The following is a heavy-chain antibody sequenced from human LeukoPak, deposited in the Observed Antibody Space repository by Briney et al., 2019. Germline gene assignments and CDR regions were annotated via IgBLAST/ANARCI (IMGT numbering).Heavy chain of an antibody. D-gene: IGHD2-8*02. J-gene: IGHJ4*02. Sequence: GGSLRLSCAASGLTFSSYAMHWVRQAPGKGLEWVAVISYDGSNKYYTDSVKGRFTISRDNSKSTLSLQMNRLRAEDSCIYYCAKGTLEHCTGAICYPFDYGGQGSLVTVSS. CDR1: GLTFSSYA. V-gene: IGHV3-30*04. CDR2: ISYDGSNK. CDR3: AKGTLEHCTGAICYPFDY.